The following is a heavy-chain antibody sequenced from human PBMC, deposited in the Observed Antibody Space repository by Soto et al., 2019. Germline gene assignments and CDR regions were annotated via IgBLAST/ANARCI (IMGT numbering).Heavy chain of an antibody. J-gene: IGHJ5*02. Sequence: ASVKVSCKASGYTFTSYGISWVRQAPGQVLEWMGWISAYNGNTNYAQKLQGRVTMTTDTSTSTAYMELRSLRSDDTAVYYCARVKEDSGWDEVGWFDPWGQGTLVTVPQ. V-gene: IGHV1-18*01. CDR1: GYTFTSYG. CDR2: ISAYNGNT. CDR3: ARVKEDSGWDEVGWFDP. D-gene: IGHD6-19*01.